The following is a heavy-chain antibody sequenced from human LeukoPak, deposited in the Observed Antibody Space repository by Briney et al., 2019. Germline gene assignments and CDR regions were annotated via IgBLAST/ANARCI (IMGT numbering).Heavy chain of an antibody. J-gene: IGHJ4*02. CDR2: INHSGST. CDR1: GGSFSGYY. CDR3: ARGAFPSIAVAYY. Sequence: SETLSLTCAVYGGSFSGYYWSWIRQPQGTGLEWIGEINHSGSTNYNPSLKSRVTISVDTSKNQFSLKLSSVTAADTAVYYCARGAFPSIAVAYYWGQGTLVTVSS. D-gene: IGHD6-19*01. V-gene: IGHV4-34*01.